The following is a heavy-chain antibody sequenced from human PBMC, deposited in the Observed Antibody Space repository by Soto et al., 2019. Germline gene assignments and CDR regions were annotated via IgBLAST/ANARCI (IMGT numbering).Heavy chain of an antibody. D-gene: IGHD1-26*01. CDR2: IGPESGAT. CDR1: GYTFAGHY. CDR3: GRGRSGQIVVFY. Sequence: ASVKVSCKASGYTFAGHYIHWVRQAPEQGPEWMGEIGPESGATRYAQRFQGRVTMTRDMSITTVYMELNNLSPDDTAVYYCGRGRSGQIVVFYWGQGTPVTVSS. J-gene: IGHJ4*02. V-gene: IGHV1-2*02.